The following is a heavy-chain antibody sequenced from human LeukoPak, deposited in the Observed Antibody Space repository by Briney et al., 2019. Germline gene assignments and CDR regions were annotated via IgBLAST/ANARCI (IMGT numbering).Heavy chain of an antibody. D-gene: IGHD6-13*01. J-gene: IGHJ4*02. CDR2: ISSSSSYI. Sequence: GGSLRLSCAASGFTFSSYSMYWVRQAPGKGLEWVSSISSSSSYIYYADSVKGRFTISRDNAKNSLYLQMNSLRAEDTAVYYCAREHSSSWYSSFDYWGQGTLVTVSS. CDR3: AREHSSSWYSSFDY. CDR1: GFTFSSYS. V-gene: IGHV3-21*01.